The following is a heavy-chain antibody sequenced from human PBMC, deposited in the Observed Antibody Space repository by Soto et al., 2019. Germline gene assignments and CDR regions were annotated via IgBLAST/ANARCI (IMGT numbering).Heavy chain of an antibody. V-gene: IGHV3-23*01. D-gene: IGHD3-22*01. J-gene: IGHJ4*02. Sequence: GGSLRLSCAASGFTFSSYAMSWVRQAPGKGLEWVSAISGSGGSTYYADSVKGRFTISRDNSKNTLYLQMNSLRAEDTAVYYCAKYYYDSSGYYHPDPYFDYWRQGTLVTVSS. CDR1: GFTFSSYA. CDR3: AKYYYDSSGYYHPDPYFDY. CDR2: ISGSGGST.